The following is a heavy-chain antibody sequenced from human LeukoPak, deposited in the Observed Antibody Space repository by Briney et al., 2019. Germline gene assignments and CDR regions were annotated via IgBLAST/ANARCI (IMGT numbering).Heavy chain of an antibody. Sequence: GGSLRLSCAASGFTVSSNYMSWVRQAPGKGLEGVSVIYSGGSTYYADSVKGRFTISRDNSKNTLYLQMNSLRAEDTAVYYCARRLYSSSWSSFDYWGQGTLVTVSS. D-gene: IGHD6-13*01. V-gene: IGHV3-53*01. J-gene: IGHJ4*02. CDR3: ARRLYSSSWSSFDY. CDR1: GFTVSSNY. CDR2: IYSGGST.